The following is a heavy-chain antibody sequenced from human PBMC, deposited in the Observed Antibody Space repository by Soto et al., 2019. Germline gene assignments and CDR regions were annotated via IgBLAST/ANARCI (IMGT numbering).Heavy chain of an antibody. V-gene: IGHV1-46*01. CDR1: GYTFTSYY. CDR2: INPSGGST. D-gene: IGHD3-10*01. J-gene: IGHJ6*02. CDR3: ARAGMNRYYGSGSYYLNYYYGMDV. Sequence: ASVKVSCKASGYTFTSYYMHWVRQAPGQGLEWMGIINPSGGSTSYAQKFQGRVTITADKSTSTAYMELSSLRSEDTAVYYCARAGMNRYYGSGSYYLNYYYGMDVWGQGTTVTVSS.